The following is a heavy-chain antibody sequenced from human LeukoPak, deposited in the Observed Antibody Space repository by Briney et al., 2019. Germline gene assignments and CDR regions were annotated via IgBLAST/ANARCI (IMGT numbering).Heavy chain of an antibody. CDR3: ARDHHGDYWDY. J-gene: IGHJ4*02. V-gene: IGHV3-7*01. D-gene: IGHD4-17*01. CDR1: GLTFSSYW. CDR2: IKQDGSEK. Sequence: GGSLRLSCAASGLTFSSYWMSWVRQAPGKGLEWVANIKQDGSEKYYVDSVKGRFTTSRDNAKNSLYLQMNSLRAEDTAVYYCARDHHGDYWDYWGQGTLVTVSS.